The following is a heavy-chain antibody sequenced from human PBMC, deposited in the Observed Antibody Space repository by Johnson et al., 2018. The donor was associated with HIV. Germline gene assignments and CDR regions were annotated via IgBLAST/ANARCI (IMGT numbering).Heavy chain of an antibody. J-gene: IGHJ3*02. CDR2: ISSSGSTI. D-gene: IGHD6-13*01. V-gene: IGHV3-11*04. CDR1: GFTFSDYY. CDR3: AKCIWGSSLIDAFDI. Sequence: VQLVESGGGLVKPGGSLRLSCAASGFTFSDYYMSWIRQAPGKGLEWVSYISSSGSTIYYADSVKGRFTISRDNAKNTLHLQMNSLRVEDTAVYYCAKCIWGSSLIDAFDIWGQGTMVTVSS.